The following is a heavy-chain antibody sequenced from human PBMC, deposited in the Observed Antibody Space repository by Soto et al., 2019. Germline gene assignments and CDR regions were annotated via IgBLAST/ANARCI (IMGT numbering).Heavy chain of an antibody. D-gene: IGHD3-9*01. J-gene: IGHJ5*02. V-gene: IGHV3-21*01. CDR2: ISSSSSYI. CDR3: ARGPDSLRYFDWGSWFDP. CDR1: GFTFSSYS. Sequence: GGSLRLSCAASGFTFSSYSMNWVRQAPGKGLEWVSSISSSSSYIYYADSVKGRFTISRDNAKNSLYLQMNSLRAEETAVYYCARGPDSLRYFDWGSWFDPWGQGTLVTVSS.